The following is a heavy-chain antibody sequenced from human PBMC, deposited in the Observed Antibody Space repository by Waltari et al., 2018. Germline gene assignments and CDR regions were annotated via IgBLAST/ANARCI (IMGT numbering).Heavy chain of an antibody. D-gene: IGHD6-19*01. J-gene: IGHJ4*02. V-gene: IGHV3-30*18. Sequence: QVQLVESGGGVVQPGRSLRLSCAASGFTFSSYGMHWVRQAPGKGLGWVGVISYEGSKKDYSDSVKGRLTISRDNSKNTLYLQMNSLGAEDTAVYYGAKERGSGWYREVDYWGQGTLVTVSS. CDR2: ISYEGSKK. CDR1: GFTFSSYG. CDR3: AKERGSGWYREVDY.